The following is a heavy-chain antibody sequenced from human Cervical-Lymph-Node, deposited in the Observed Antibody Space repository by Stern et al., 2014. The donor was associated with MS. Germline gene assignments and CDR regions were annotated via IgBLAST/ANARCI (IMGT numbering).Heavy chain of an antibody. J-gene: IGHJ4*02. D-gene: IGHD2-15*01. V-gene: IGHV1-18*01. CDR2: INSYNGKT. CDR3: ARAYCSGGTCYWADY. CDR1: GYTFTNFG. Sequence: QVQLVQSGVEVKKPGASVKVSCRASGYTFTNFGVSWVRQAPGQGLEWMGWINSYNGKTNYAQKIQGRVTMTTDTSTSTVDMELRSLRSDDTAVYYCARAYCSGGTCYWADYWGQGTVVTVSS.